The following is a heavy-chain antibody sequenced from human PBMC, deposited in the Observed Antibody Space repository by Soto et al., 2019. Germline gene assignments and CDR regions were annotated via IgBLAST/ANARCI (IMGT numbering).Heavy chain of an antibody. Sequence: GGSLRLSCAASGFTFSDHYMDWVRQAPGKGLEWVGRTRNEANSYTTEYAASVKGRFTISRDDSKNSLYLQMNSLKTEDTAVYYCAYKRSGTDYWGQGTLVTVSS. CDR1: GFTFSDHY. J-gene: IGHJ4*02. V-gene: IGHV3-72*01. CDR2: TRNEANSYTT. D-gene: IGHD3-3*01. CDR3: AYKRSGTDY.